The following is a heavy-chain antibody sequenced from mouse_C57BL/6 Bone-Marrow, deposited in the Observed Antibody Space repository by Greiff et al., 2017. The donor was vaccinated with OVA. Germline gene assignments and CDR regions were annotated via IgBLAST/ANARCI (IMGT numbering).Heavy chain of an antibody. J-gene: IGHJ2*01. CDR2: IYPGNSDT. V-gene: IGHV1-5*01. Sequence: VQLQQSGTVLARPGASVKMSCKTSGYTFTSYWMHWVKQRPGQGLEWIGAIYPGNSDTSYNQKFKGKAKLTAVTSASTAYMELSSLTNEDSAVYYCTRSSYYYGSSYLYYFDYWGQGTTLTVSS. CDR3: TRSSYYYGSSYLYYFDY. CDR1: GYTFTSYW. D-gene: IGHD1-1*01.